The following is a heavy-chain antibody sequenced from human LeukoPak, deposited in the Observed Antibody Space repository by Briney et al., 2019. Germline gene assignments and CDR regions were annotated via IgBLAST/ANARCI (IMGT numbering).Heavy chain of an antibody. Sequence: ASVKVSCKASGYTFTSYGISWVRQAPGQGLEWMGRISAYNGNTNYAQKLQGRVTMTTDTSTSTAYMELSSLRSEDTAVYYCARIDSSGSYYFDYWGQGTLVTVSS. CDR3: ARIDSSGSYYFDY. CDR2: ISAYNGNT. V-gene: IGHV1-18*01. D-gene: IGHD3-22*01. J-gene: IGHJ4*02. CDR1: GYTFTSYG.